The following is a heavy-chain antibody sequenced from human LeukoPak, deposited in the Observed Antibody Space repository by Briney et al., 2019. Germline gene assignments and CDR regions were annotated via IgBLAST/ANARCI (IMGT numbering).Heavy chain of an antibody. V-gene: IGHV3-48*01. J-gene: IGHJ3*02. CDR2: ISSIGATI. Sequence: GGSLRLSCAASGFTFSDYSMNWVRQATGKGLEWVSYISSIGATIYYADSVKGRFTISRDNAKNSLYLQMNSLRAEDTAVYYCARACSFDIWGQGTMVTVSS. CDR3: ARACSFDI. D-gene: IGHD2-8*01. CDR1: GFTFSDYS.